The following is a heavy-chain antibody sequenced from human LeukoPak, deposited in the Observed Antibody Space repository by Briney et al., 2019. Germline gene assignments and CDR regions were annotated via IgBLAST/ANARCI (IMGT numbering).Heavy chain of an antibody. CDR1: GGSISSSSYY. Sequence: SETLSLTCTVSGGSISSSSYYWGWIRQPPGKGLEWIGRIYTSGSTNYNPSLKSRVTMSVDTSKNQFSLKLSSVTAADTAVYYCDYGSGSYQFDYWGQGTLVTVSS. CDR3: DYGSGSYQFDY. J-gene: IGHJ4*02. V-gene: IGHV4-61*05. D-gene: IGHD3-10*01. CDR2: IYTSGST.